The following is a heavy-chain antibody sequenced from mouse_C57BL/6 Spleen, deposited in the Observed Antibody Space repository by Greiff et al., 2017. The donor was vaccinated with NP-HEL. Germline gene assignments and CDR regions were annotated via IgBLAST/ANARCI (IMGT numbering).Heavy chain of an antibody. CDR1: GYAFTNYL. Sequence: QVQLKQSGAELVRPGTSVKVSCKASGYAFTNYLIEWVKQRPGQGLEWIGVINPGSGGTNYNEKFKGKATLTADKSSSTAYMQLSSLTSEDSAVYFCARSYDGYPFDYWGQGTTLTVSS. V-gene: IGHV1-54*01. J-gene: IGHJ2*01. D-gene: IGHD2-3*01. CDR2: INPGSGGT. CDR3: ARSYDGYPFDY.